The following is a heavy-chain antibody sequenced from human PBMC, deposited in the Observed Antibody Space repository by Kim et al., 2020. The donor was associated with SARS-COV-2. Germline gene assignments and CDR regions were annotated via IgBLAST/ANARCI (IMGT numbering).Heavy chain of an antibody. J-gene: IGHJ5*02. CDR3: ARDVTIAAGSWFDP. D-gene: IGHD6-25*01. Sequence: GGSLRLSCAASGFTFSSYAMHWVRQAPGKGLEWVAVISYDGSNKYYADSVKGRFTISRDNSKNTLYLQMNSLRAEDTAVYYCARDVTIAAGSWFDPLGQG. CDR2: ISYDGSNK. CDR1: GFTFSSYA. V-gene: IGHV3-30*04.